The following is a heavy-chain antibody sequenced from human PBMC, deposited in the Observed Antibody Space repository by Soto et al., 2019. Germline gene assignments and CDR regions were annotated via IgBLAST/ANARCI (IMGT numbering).Heavy chain of an antibody. Sequence: GGSLRLSCQASGFNFDNYGMHWVRQAPGKGLEWVAVVTYDGSNKYYADSVKGRFTISRDNSKNTLSLHLNTLKPEDTAVYHCAKDRVGGTFYTPLGFWGQGTLVTVSS. CDR3: AKDRVGGTFYTPLGF. D-gene: IGHD1-7*01. CDR1: GFNFDNYG. V-gene: IGHV3-30*18. J-gene: IGHJ4*02. CDR2: VTYDGSNK.